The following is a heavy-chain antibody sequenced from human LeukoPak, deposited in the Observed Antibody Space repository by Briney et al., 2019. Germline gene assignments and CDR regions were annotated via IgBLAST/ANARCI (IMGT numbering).Heavy chain of an antibody. D-gene: IGHD6-13*01. V-gene: IGHV4-34*08. CDR1: GFTFSDYY. CDR3: ATLPGGGIAAAGTRSAWFDP. Sequence: GPLRLSCAASGFTFSDYYMSWIRQPPGKGLEWIGEINHSGSTNYNPSLKSRVTISVDTSKNQFSLKLSSVTAADTAVYYCATLPGGGIAAAGTRSAWFDPWGQGTLVTVSS. CDR2: INHSGST. J-gene: IGHJ5*02.